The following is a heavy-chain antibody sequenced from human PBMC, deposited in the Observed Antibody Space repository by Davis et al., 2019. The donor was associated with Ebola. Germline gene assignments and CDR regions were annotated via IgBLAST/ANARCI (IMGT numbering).Heavy chain of an antibody. V-gene: IGHV3-74*01. CDR3: ASSYGMDV. CDR2: ISGDGSTT. Sequence: PGGSLRLSCAASGFSSSAYWMHWVRQAPGKGLVWVSRISGDGSTTSYADSVKVRFTISRDNAKNTLYLQRNSLRAEDTAVYYCASSYGMDVWGKGTTVTVSS. CDR1: GFSSSAYW. J-gene: IGHJ6*04.